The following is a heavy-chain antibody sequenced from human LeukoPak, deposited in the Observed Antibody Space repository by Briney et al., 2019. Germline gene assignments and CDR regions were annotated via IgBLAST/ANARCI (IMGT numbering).Heavy chain of an antibody. D-gene: IGHD6-19*01. CDR3: AKLRRGSSGGLNWFDP. CDR1: GFIFSSYG. CDR2: IQYDGSNK. V-gene: IGHV3-30*02. Sequence: GGSLRLSCAASGFIFSSYGMHWVRQAPGKGLEWVAFIQYDGSNKYYADSVRGRFTISRDNSKNTLYLQMNSLRAEDTAVYYCAKLRRGSSGGLNWFDPWGQGTLVTVSS. J-gene: IGHJ5*02.